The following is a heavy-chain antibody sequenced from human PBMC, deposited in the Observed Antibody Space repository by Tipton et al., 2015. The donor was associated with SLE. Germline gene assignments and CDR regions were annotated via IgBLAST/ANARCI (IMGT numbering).Heavy chain of an antibody. D-gene: IGHD1-1*01. J-gene: IGHJ6*03. Sequence: TLSLTCTVSGGSISSRTSYWGWIRQPPGKGLEWIGSISYSGSTYYNPSLKSRVTISVDTSKNRFSLKLSSVTAADTAVYYCARVPGLERSYFYYYYMDVWGKGTTVTVSS. V-gene: IGHV4-39*02. CDR3: ARVPGLERSYFYYYYMDV. CDR1: GGSISSRTSY. CDR2: ISYSGST.